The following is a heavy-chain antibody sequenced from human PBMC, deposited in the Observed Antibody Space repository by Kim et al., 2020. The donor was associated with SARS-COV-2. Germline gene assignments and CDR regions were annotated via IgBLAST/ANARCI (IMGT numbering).Heavy chain of an antibody. J-gene: IGHJ4*02. CDR2: INAGNGNT. V-gene: IGHV1-3*01. D-gene: IGHD3-22*01. CDR3: ARYGAVGYYDSSGYYDY. CDR1: GYTFTSYA. Sequence: ASVKVSCKASGYTFTSYAMHWVRQAPGQRLEWMGWINAGNGNTKYSQKFQGRVTITRDTSASTAYMELSSLRSEDTAVYYCARYGAVGYYDSSGYYDYWGQGTLVTVSS.